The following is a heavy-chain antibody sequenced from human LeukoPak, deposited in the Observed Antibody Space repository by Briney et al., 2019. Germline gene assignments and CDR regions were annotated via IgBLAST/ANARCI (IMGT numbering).Heavy chain of an antibody. Sequence: GGSLRLSCAASGFTFSSYWMHWVRQAPGKGLVWVSRINSDGSSTSYADSVKGRFTISRDNAKNTLYLQMDSLRAEDTAVCYCARGLTALPYYSSSYPFDYWGQGTLVTVSS. CDR3: ARGLTALPYYSSSYPFDY. V-gene: IGHV3-74*01. J-gene: IGHJ4*02. CDR2: INSDGSST. CDR1: GFTFSSYW. D-gene: IGHD6-13*01.